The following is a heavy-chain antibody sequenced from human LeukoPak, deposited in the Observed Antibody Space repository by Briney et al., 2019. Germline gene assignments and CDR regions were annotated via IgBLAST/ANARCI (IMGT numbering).Heavy chain of an antibody. CDR1: GLTVNSKY. V-gene: IGHV3-53*01. CDR3: TGDVYQH. D-gene: IGHD1-14*01. CDR2: IYSGGST. Sequence: GGSLRLSCAASGLTVNSKYMSWVRQAPGKGLEWVSIIYSGGSTNYADSVKGRFTISRDNSKNTVYLQMNSLRAGDTAVYYCTGDVYQHWGQGTLVTVSS. J-gene: IGHJ1*01.